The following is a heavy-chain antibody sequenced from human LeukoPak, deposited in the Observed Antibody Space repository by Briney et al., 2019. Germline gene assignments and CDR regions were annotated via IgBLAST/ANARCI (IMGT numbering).Heavy chain of an antibody. V-gene: IGHV3-53*01. CDR2: IYSGGST. CDR1: GFTVSSNY. J-gene: IGHJ5*02. D-gene: IGHD3-9*01. Sequence: GGSLRLSCAASGFTVSSNYMSWVRQAPGKGLEWVSVIYSGGSTYYADSVKGRFTISRDNSKNTLYLQMNSLRAEDTAVYYCARAYYDILTGSPNWFDPWGQGTLVTVSS. CDR3: ARAYYDILTGSPNWFDP.